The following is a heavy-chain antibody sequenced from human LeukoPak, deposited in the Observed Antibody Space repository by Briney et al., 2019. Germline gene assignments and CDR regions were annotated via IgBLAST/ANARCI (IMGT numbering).Heavy chain of an antibody. J-gene: IGHJ3*02. D-gene: IGHD2-2*03. Sequence: GGSLRLSCAASGFTFSTNAMSWVRQTPGKGLEWVSGISGTNGITYYADPVKGRFTISRDNSKNTLYLQMDSLRAEDTAIYLCAKGGYFSFDMWGRGTKVTVSS. CDR3: AKGGYFSFDM. V-gene: IGHV3-23*01. CDR2: ISGTNGIT. CDR1: GFTFSTNA.